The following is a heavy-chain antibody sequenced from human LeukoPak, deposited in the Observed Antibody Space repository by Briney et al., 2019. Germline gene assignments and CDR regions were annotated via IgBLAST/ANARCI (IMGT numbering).Heavy chain of an antibody. CDR3: ARDYVGPVSGWYED. CDR2: ISYDGSNK. D-gene: IGHD6-19*01. J-gene: IGHJ4*02. CDR1: GFTFSSYG. V-gene: IGHV3-30*03. Sequence: PGRSLRLSCAASGFTFSSYGMHWVRQAPGKGLEWVAVISYDGSNKYYADSVKGRFTTSRDNSKNTLYLQMNSLRAEDTAVYYCARDYVGPVSGWYEDWGQGTLVTVSS.